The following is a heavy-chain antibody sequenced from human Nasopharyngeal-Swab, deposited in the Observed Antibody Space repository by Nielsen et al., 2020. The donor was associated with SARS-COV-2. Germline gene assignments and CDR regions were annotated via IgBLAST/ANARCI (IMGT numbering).Heavy chain of an antibody. V-gene: IGHV4-39*07. CDR1: GGSISSISYY. CDR2: IYYSGST. Sequence: SETLSLTCTVSGGSISSISYYWGWIRQPPGKGLEWIGSIYYSGSTYYNPSLKSRVTISVDTSKNQFSLKLSSVTAADTAVYYCVGSSWYGDYYYYYGMDVWGQGTPVTVSS. J-gene: IGHJ6*02. D-gene: IGHD6-13*01. CDR3: VGSSWYGDYYYYYGMDV.